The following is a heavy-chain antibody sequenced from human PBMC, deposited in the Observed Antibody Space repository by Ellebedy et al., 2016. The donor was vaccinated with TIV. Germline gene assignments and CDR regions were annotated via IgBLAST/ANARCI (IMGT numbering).Heavy chain of an antibody. V-gene: IGHV4-34*01. J-gene: IGHJ4*02. CDR3: TRGATVTTPRRLDY. Sequence: MPSETLSLTCAVYGGSLSGYYWSWIRQPPGRGLEWIGEVTYRGSTNYNPSLKSRVTISVDTSKNQFSLSLTSVTAADTAVYYCTRGATVTTPRRLDYWGQGALVTVSS. CDR2: VTYRGST. CDR1: GGSLSGYY. D-gene: IGHD4-17*01.